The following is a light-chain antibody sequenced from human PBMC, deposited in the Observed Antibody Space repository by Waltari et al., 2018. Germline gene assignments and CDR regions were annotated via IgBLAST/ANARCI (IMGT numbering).Light chain of an antibody. CDR2: WAS. V-gene: IGKV4-1*01. CDR3: QQYYSLPYT. J-gene: IGKJ2*01. CDR1: QIISYTSNNKPY. Sequence: DIVMTQSPDSLPVSLGERATISCKSSQIISYTSNNKPYLAWYQQRPGQPPTLLISWASTRESGVPDRFSGSGSGTDFTLTISSLQADDVAVYYCQQYYSLPYTFGQGTKLEIK.